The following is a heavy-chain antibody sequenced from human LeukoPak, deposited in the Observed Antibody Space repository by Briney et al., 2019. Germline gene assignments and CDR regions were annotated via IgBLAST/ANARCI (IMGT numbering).Heavy chain of an antibody. CDR1: GFTFSNYA. CDR3: ARVLLTGYYYDY. D-gene: IGHD3-9*01. V-gene: IGHV3-64*02. J-gene: IGHJ4*02. CDR2: INANGGGT. Sequence: GGSLRLSCAASGFTFSNYAMHWVRQAPGMALEYVSAINANGGGTYYADSVKGRFTISRDNSKSTLYLQLGSLRAEDMAVYFCARVLLTGYYYDYWGQGTLVTVSS.